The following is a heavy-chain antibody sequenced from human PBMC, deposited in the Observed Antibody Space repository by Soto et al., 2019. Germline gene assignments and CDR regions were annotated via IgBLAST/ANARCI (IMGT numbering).Heavy chain of an antibody. V-gene: IGHV4-34*01. D-gene: IGHD3-10*01. CDR3: ARVAGIYYYGMDV. CDR1: GGSFSGYY. CDR2: INHSGST. Sequence: SETLSLTCAVYGGSFSGYYWSWIRQPPGKGLEWIGEINHSGSTNYNPSLKSRVTISVDTSKNQFSLKLSSVTAADTAVYYCARVAGIYYYGMDVWGQGTTLTVSS. J-gene: IGHJ6*02.